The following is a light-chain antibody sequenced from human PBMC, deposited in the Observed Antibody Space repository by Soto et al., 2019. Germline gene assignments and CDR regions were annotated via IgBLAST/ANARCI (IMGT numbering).Light chain of an antibody. CDR1: QSISTY. Sequence: DIQVTQSPFSLSASEGDRVTITCRASQSISTYVNWYQQKAAKAPKLLIYAASRLQSEVPSRFVGGGSDTEFTLTITSLQPEDLATYYCQQSHGIPYTFGQGTKLEIK. J-gene: IGKJ2*01. CDR2: AAS. V-gene: IGKV1-39*01. CDR3: QQSHGIPYT.